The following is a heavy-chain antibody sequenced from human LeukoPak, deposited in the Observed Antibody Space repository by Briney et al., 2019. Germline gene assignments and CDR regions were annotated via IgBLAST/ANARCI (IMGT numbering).Heavy chain of an antibody. CDR2: FDPEDGET. Sequence: ASVKVSCKVSGYTLTELSMHWVRPAPGKGLEWMGGFDPEDGETIYAQKFQGRVTMTEDTSTDTAYMELSSLRSEDTAVYYCATGSRGYSGYGVSVFDYWGQGTLVTVSS. J-gene: IGHJ4*02. CDR1: GYTLTELS. CDR3: ATGSRGYSGYGVSVFDY. D-gene: IGHD5-12*01. V-gene: IGHV1-24*01.